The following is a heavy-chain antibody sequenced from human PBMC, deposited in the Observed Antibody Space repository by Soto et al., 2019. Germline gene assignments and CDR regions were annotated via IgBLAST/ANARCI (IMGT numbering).Heavy chain of an antibody. Sequence: QVQLVQSGAEVKKPGSSVKVSCKASGGTFSSYAISWVRQAPGQGLEWMGGIIPIFGTANYAQKFQGRVTITADESNTEAYMGRRSLRSGDTGLYYWGGGDIVVVPAARGGKKGDGGGVNYYYGMDVWGQGTTVTVSS. CDR1: GGTFSSYA. J-gene: IGHJ6*02. D-gene: IGHD2-2*01. CDR3: GGGDIVVVPAARGGKKGDGGGVNYYYGMDV. V-gene: IGHV1-69*01. CDR2: IIPIFGTA.